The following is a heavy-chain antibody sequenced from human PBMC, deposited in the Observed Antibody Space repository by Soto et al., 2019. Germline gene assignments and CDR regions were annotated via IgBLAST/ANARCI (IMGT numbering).Heavy chain of an antibody. D-gene: IGHD3-10*01. CDR1: GGSISTYY. J-gene: IGHJ6*02. V-gene: IGHV4-59*01. CDR2: IYNSGST. CDR3: ARAQITMVREVIKYNMDV. Sequence: PSETLSLTCTVSGGSISTYYWSWIRRPPGKGLEWIGYIYNSGSTHSNPSLQSRVTISVDTSKNQFSLKLSSVTAADTAIYYCARAQITMVREVIKYNMDVWGQGTTVTVSS.